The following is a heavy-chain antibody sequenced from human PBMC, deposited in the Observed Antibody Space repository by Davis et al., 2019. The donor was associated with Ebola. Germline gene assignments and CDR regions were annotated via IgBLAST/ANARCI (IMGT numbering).Heavy chain of an antibody. CDR3: ARDKSIAVAQHIYYGMDV. J-gene: IGHJ6*02. CDR2: IYTSGST. Sequence: PSETLSLTCTVSGGSISSYYWSWIRQPAGKGLEWIGRIYTSGSTNYNPSLKSRVTMSVDTSKNQFSLKLSSVTAADTAVYYCARDKSIAVAQHIYYGMDVWGQGTTVTVSS. CDR1: GGSISSYY. D-gene: IGHD6-19*01. V-gene: IGHV4-4*07.